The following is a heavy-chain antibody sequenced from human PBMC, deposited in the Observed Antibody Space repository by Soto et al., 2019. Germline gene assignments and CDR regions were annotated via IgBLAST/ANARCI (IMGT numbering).Heavy chain of an antibody. CDR1: GFIFNTYS. V-gene: IGHV3-21*01. CDR3: ARFGLVTFGC. J-gene: IGHJ4*02. Sequence: GGSLRLSCAASGFIFNTYSMDWVRQAPGKGLEWVASISPSGSYMYYGDSLKGRFTVSRDNAKNSLYLQMDSLRADDTAIYYCARFGLVTFGCWGQGTRVTVAS. CDR2: ISPSGSYM. D-gene: IGHD3-3*01.